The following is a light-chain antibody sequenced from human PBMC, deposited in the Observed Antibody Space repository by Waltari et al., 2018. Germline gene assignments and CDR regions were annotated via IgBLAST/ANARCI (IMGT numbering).Light chain of an antibody. CDR3: QHYYYYPFT. CDR2: DIT. CDR1: QDINRA. Sequence: DIQLTQSPSSLSASVGYRVTINCRASQDINRALAWFQHQPGKAPKTLIYDITTRQSGVPSRFGGSGSGTDFTLTIDSLQPDDFATYYCQHYYYYPFTFGGGTKVEVK. V-gene: IGKV1-16*01. J-gene: IGKJ4*01.